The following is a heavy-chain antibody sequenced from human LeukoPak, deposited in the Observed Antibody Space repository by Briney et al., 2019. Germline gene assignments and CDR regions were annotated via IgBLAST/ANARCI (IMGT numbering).Heavy chain of an antibody. D-gene: IGHD3-22*01. CDR1: GFTFSSYG. V-gene: IGHV3-23*01. CDR3: AKDLLRSRYYYDSSGSYNWFDP. Sequence: GGSLRLSCAASGFTFSSYGMSWVRQAPGKGLEWVSAISGSGGSTYYADSVKGRFTISRDNSKNTLYLQMNSLRAEDTAVYYCAKDLLRSRYYYDSSGSYNWFDPWGQGTLVTVSS. J-gene: IGHJ5*02. CDR2: ISGSGGST.